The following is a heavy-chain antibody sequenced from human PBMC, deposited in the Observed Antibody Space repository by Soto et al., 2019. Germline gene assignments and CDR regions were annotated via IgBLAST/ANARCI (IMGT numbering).Heavy chain of an antibody. CDR2: IGRSGDST. D-gene: IGHD6-19*01. J-gene: IGHJ4*02. CDR1: GFTFCDYA. V-gene: IGHV3-23*01. Sequence: EVQLLESGGGLVQPGGSLRLSCAASGFTFCDYAMTWVRQAPGKGLEWVSTIGRSGDSTYYRDSVKGRFTISRDNSKNTVYLQMNSLRAEDTAGYYCARTGKFNPHSSGWADRFDYGGQGSVVTASS. CDR3: ARTGKFNPHSSGWADRFDY.